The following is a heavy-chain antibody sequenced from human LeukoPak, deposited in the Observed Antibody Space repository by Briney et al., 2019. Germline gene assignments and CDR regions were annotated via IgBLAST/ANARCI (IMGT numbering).Heavy chain of an antibody. CDR2: INWNGGST. V-gene: IGHV3-20*04. J-gene: IGHJ3*01. CDR3: ARHYSGYYLGAFV. D-gene: IGHD3-22*01. CDR1: GFTFDDYG. Sequence: GGSLRLSCAASGFTFDDYGMSWVRQAPGKGLEWVSSINWNGGSTGYPDSVKGRFTISRDNAKNSLYLQMNSLRAEDTALYYCARHYSGYYLGAFVWGQGTMVTVSS.